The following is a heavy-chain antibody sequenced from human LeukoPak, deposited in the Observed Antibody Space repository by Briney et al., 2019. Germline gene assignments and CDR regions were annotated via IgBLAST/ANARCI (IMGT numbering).Heavy chain of an antibody. V-gene: IGHV3-23*01. Sequence: GGSLRLSCTASGFTFSSFAMTWVRQPSGKGLEWVSIISASGDTTHYADSVKGRFSISRDNSKNTLYLQMNSLRVEDTATYYCAKLKWMTAKYYFDYWGQGILVTVSS. CDR2: ISASGDTT. CDR3: AKLKWMTAKYYFDY. J-gene: IGHJ4*02. D-gene: IGHD2-21*02. CDR1: GFTFSSFA.